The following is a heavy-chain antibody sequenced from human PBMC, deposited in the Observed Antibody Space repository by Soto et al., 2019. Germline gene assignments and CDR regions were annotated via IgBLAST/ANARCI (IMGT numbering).Heavy chain of an antibody. Sequence: GGSLRLSCTASGFPFNTQWLHWVRQAPGKGLVWVSRIYFDGVTTNYADSVKGRLTVSRDNAKNTVYLHVNTLRDEDTAVYYCARGGAMGVDYWGQGTLVTLSS. J-gene: IGHJ4*02. CDR1: GFPFNTQW. D-gene: IGHD1-26*01. V-gene: IGHV3-74*01. CDR3: ARGGAMGVDY. CDR2: IYFDGVTT.